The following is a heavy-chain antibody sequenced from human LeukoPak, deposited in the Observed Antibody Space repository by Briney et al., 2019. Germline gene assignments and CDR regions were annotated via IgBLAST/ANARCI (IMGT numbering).Heavy chain of an antibody. CDR1: GFTFSSYW. CDR3: AKAAPLLKRVVVPAAYFDY. CDR2: INSDGSST. Sequence: GGSLRLSCAASGFTFSSYWMHWVRQAPGKGLVWVSRINSDGSSTSYADSVKGRFTISRDNSKNTLYLQMNSLRAEDTAVYYCAKAAPLLKRVVVPAAYFDYWGQGTLVTVSS. D-gene: IGHD2-2*01. V-gene: IGHV3-74*01. J-gene: IGHJ4*02.